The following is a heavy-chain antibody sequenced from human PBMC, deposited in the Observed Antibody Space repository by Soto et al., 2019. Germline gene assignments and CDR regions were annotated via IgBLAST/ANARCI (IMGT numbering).Heavy chain of an antibody. D-gene: IGHD3-10*01. V-gene: IGHV1-18*04. CDR1: GYTFTSHS. J-gene: IGHJ5*02. CDR2: ISAYNGYT. CDR3: ARFGYYYGSGSYVFDP. Sequence: QVQLVQSGAEVKKPGASVRVSCKASGYTFTSHSIIWVRRAPGEGLEWVGWISAYNGYTNSAENYQGRVTMTTDAATNTAYMALRSLRTDDTAEYYCARFGYYYGSGSYVFDPWGQGTLVTVSS.